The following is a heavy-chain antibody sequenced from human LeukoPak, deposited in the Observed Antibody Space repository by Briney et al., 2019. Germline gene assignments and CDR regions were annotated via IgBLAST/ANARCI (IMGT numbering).Heavy chain of an antibody. V-gene: IGHV3-9*03. D-gene: IGHD6-6*01. CDR1: GFTFDDYA. CDR3: AKDMGYSSSSTFDY. CDR2: ISWNSGRM. J-gene: IGHJ4*02. Sequence: GRSLRLSCVASGFTFDDYAMHWFRQPPGKGLEWVSGISWNSGRMDYADSVKGRFTISRDNAKNSLYLQMNSLRTEDMAFYYCAKDMGYSSSSTFDYWGQGTLVIVSS.